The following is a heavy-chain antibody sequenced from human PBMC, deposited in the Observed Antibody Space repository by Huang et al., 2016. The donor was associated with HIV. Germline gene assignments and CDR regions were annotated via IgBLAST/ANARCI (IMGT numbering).Heavy chain of an antibody. CDR2: IYYRGTT. D-gene: IGHD6-19*01. Sequence: QLQLQESGPGLVKPSETLSLTCTVSGDSIRSSGYYWGWVRQPPGKGLEWIGGIYYRGTTHYNPSLERRVSISVDTSNNHFSLRLTSLTATDTAVYFCARGGAGSGWYGAAPTLDIWGQGTMVTVSS. CDR1: GDSIRSSGYY. V-gene: IGHV4-39*02. CDR3: ARGGAGSGWYGAAPTLDI. J-gene: IGHJ3*02.